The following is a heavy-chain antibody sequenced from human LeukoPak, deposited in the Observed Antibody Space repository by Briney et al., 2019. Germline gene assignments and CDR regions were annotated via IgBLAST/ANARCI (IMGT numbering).Heavy chain of an antibody. V-gene: IGHV4-34*01. CDR1: GGSFSGYY. J-gene: IGHJ6*03. D-gene: IGHD6-19*01. Sequence: SETLSLTCAVYGGSFSGYYWSWIRQPPGKGLEWIGEINHSGSTNYNPSLKSRVTISVDTSKNQFSLKLSSVTAADTAVYYCARGPGRYSSGWYHGYYYYYMDVWGKGTTVTVSS. CDR2: INHSGST. CDR3: ARGPGRYSSGWYHGYYYYYMDV.